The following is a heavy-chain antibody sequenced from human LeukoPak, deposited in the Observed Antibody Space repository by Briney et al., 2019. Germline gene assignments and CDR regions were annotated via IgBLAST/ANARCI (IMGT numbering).Heavy chain of an antibody. V-gene: IGHV1-18*01. CDR2: ISVYNGNT. Sequence: ASVTLSFTSTVYTFTTYGISWVRQAPGQGLERMGWISVYNGNTNYAQKLQGRVTMTTDTSTSTAYMQLRSLRSDDTAVYYCARDWNYGGNFDVFDIWGQGTMVTVSS. CDR3: ARDWNYGGNFDVFDI. J-gene: IGHJ3*02. CDR1: VYTFTTYG. D-gene: IGHD4-23*01.